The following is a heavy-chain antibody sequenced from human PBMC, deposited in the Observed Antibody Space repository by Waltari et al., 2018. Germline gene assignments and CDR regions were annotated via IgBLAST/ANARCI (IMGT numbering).Heavy chain of an antibody. J-gene: IGHJ4*02. CDR2: IYHDGST. Sequence: QVPLQHSAPGRGKPSEPLCITCGAPGYSITSGHDSAWLPQPPGKGLEWIGCIYHDGSTYYNPSLKSRVTISVDTSKNQFSLKLRSVTAADTAVYYCARVRGSGSYYTPFDYWGQGTLVTVSS. V-gene: IGHV4-38-2*01. D-gene: IGHD3-10*01. CDR1: GYSITSGHD. CDR3: ARVRGSGSYYTPFDY.